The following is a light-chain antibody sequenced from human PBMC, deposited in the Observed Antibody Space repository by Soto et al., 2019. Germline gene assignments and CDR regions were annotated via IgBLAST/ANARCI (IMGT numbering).Light chain of an antibody. CDR2: GAS. J-gene: IGKJ1*01. CDR1: QSVGSNY. CDR3: QPYGSSPRT. V-gene: IGKV3-20*01. Sequence: TQSPSTLYLSPGERATLSCRASQSVGSNYLAWYQQTPGQAPRLLIHGASTRATGIPDRFSGSGSGTDFTLTLSRLESEDSAVYYCQPYGSSPRTFGQGTKVDIK.